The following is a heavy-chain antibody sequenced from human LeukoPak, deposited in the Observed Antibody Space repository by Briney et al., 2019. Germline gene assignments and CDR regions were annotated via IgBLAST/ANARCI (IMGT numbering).Heavy chain of an antibody. CDR2: ISYDVNNK. CDR1: GFTFSSYN. CDR3: ARTYGYCSGSSCYSFRYFDY. J-gene: IGHJ4*02. Sequence: PAGSLTLSCAASGFTFSSYNLHWVRQAPDKGLEWVADISYDVNNKYYADSVKGRFTISRDNSKNTLYLQMNSLRAEDTAVYYCARTYGYCSGSSCYSFRYFDYWGQGTLVTVSS. V-gene: IGHV3-30*04. D-gene: IGHD2-15*01.